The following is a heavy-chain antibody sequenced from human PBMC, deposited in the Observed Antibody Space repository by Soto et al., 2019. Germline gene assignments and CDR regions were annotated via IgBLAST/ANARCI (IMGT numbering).Heavy chain of an antibody. CDR1: GVSICSYL. J-gene: IGHJ4*02. V-gene: IGHV4-59*01. Sequence: KPSAPLALTCSVSGVSICSYLWSWIRQAPGRGLEWIGYTYHRGSTNYSPSLESRVAISLDTSENQFSLKVNSVTAADTAVYNCARIGGYHGPLDYWGQGTPVTVSS. CDR3: ARIGGYHGPLDY. CDR2: TYHRGST. D-gene: IGHD6-25*01.